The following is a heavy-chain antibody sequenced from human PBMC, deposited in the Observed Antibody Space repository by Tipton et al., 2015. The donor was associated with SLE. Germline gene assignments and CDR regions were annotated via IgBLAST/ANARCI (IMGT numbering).Heavy chain of an antibody. CDR1: VYSISSSHW. J-gene: IGHJ2*01. D-gene: IGHD3-10*01. V-gene: IGHV4-28*03. CDR2: IYYGETI. CDR3: ARERRGWYFEL. Sequence: TLSLTCNVSVYSISSSHWWGWIRQPPGNGLEWIGHIYYGETIYYNPSLKSRVSISVDTFKNQFSLKLSSVKAADTAVYYCARERRGWYFELWGRGTLVTVPS.